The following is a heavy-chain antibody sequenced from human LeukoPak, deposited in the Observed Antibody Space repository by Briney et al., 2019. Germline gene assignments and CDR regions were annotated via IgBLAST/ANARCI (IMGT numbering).Heavy chain of an antibody. V-gene: IGHV3-23*01. CDR2: ISGSGGST. J-gene: IGHJ3*02. CDR1: GFTFSSYG. Sequence: PGGTLRLSCAASGFTFSSYGMSWVRQAPGKGLEWVSAISGSGGSTYYADSVKGRFTISRDNSKNTLYLQMNSLRAEDTAVYYCAKDHYYYDSSFFAGAFDIWGQRTMVTVSS. D-gene: IGHD3-22*01. CDR3: AKDHYYYDSSFFAGAFDI.